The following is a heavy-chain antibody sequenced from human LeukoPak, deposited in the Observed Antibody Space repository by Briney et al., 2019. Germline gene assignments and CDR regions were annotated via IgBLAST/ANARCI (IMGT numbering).Heavy chain of an antibody. CDR1: GYSFTNYW. V-gene: IGHV5-51*01. CDR3: ARLAPWMVRGVINVKDWFDP. D-gene: IGHD3-10*01. Sequence: GESLKISCQGSGYSFTNYWIGWVRQMPGKGLEWMGIIFPDDSDTRYSPSFQGQVRISADNSISTAYLQWSSLKASDTAMYYCARLAPWMVRGVINVKDWFDPWGQGTLVTVSS. CDR2: IFPDDSDT. J-gene: IGHJ5*02.